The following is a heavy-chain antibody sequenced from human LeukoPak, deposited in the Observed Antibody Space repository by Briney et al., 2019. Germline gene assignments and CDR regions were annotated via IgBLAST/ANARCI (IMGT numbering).Heavy chain of an antibody. J-gene: IGHJ6*02. CDR2: ISDSGGGT. V-gene: IGHV3-23*01. CDR3: ARERIVDTATYYYYYGMDV. CDR1: GFTFSNYA. Sequence: GGSLRLSCAASGFTFSNYAMTWVRQAPGKGLEWVSTISDSGGGTYYADSVRGRFIISRDNSKNTLYLQMNSLRTEDTAVYYCARERIVDTATYYYYYGMDVWGQGTTVTVSS. D-gene: IGHD5-18*01.